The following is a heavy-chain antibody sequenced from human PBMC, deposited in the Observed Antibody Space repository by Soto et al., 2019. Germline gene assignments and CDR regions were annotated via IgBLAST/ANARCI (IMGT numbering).Heavy chain of an antibody. D-gene: IGHD3-3*01. CDR1: GGSFSGYY. J-gene: IGHJ6*02. CDR2: INHSGST. V-gene: IGHV4-34*01. Sequence: SETLSLTCAVYGGSFSGYYWSWIRQPPGKGLEWIGEINHSGSTNYNPSLKSRVTISVDTSKNQFSLKLSSVTAADTAVYYCARGFWGAFSVVIIRYSYGMEVWGQGTMVTVSS. CDR3: ARGFWGAFSVVIIRYSYGMEV.